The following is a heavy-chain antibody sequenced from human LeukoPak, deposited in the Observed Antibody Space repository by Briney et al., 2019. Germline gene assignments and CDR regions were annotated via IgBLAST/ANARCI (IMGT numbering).Heavy chain of an antibody. J-gene: IGHJ3*02. V-gene: IGHV1-69*01. CDR2: IIPIFGTA. CDR1: GGTFSSYA. Sequence: SVKVSCKASGGTFSSYAISWVRQAPGQGLEWMGGIIPIFGTANYAQKFQGRVTITADESTSTAYMELSSLRSEDTAVYYCASGTAMANDAFDIWGQGTMVTVSS. D-gene: IGHD5-18*01. CDR3: ASGTAMANDAFDI.